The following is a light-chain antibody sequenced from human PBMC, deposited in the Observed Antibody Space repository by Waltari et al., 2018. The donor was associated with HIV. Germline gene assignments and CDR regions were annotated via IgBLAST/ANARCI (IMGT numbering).Light chain of an antibody. J-gene: IGLJ3*02. CDR3: SSYAGSNSWV. CDR1: ARNLGGYNY. V-gene: IGLV2-8*01. Sequence: QSALTHPPPASGSLGQPATISCIGTARNLGGYNYVSWYQQYPGKAPKVMIHEVNKRPSGVPDRFSGSKSGNTASLTVSGLQAEDEAYYYCSSYAGSNSWVFGGGTKLTVL. CDR2: EVN.